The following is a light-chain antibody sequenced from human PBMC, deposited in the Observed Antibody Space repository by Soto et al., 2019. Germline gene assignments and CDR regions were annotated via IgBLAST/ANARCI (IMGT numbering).Light chain of an antibody. CDR3: SSFTTSSTYV. V-gene: IGLV2-14*01. CDR1: SSDIGAYNY. J-gene: IGLJ1*01. CDR2: EVN. Sequence: QSALTKPASVSGSPGQSITISCTGTSSDIGAYNYVSWYQQYPGRAPKLMIYEVNNRPLGVSNRFSGSKSGNTASLTISGLQAEDEADYYCSSFTTSSTYVVGAGTKVTVL.